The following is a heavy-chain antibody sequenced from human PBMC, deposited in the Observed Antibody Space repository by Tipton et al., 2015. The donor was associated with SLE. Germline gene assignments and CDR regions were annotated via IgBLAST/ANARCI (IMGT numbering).Heavy chain of an antibody. V-gene: IGHV4-39*07. D-gene: IGHD5-24*01. CDR2: IYHSGST. Sequence: TLSLTCTVSGGSISSSSYYWGWIRQPPGKGLEWIGEIYHSGSTNYNPSLKSRVTISVDKSKNQFSLKLSSVTAADTAVYYCASAGDGYKYAFDIWGQGTMVTV. J-gene: IGHJ3*02. CDR1: GGSISSSSYY. CDR3: ASAGDGYKYAFDI.